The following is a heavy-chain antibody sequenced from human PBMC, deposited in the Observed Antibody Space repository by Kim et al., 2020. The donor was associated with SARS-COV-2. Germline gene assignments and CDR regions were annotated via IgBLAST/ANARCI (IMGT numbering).Heavy chain of an antibody. Sequence: KVQGRVTITADKSTSTAYMELSSLRSEDTAVYYCARDLKLELRHFGAFDIWGQGTMVTVSS. D-gene: IGHD1-7*01. CDR3: ARDLKLELRHFGAFDI. V-gene: IGHV1-69*04. J-gene: IGHJ3*02.